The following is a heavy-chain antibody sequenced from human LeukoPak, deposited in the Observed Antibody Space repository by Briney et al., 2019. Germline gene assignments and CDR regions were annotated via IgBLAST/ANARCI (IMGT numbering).Heavy chain of an antibody. CDR3: ARDRGSYWDGGNDY. D-gene: IGHD1-26*01. CDR1: GFTFSSCG. Sequence: GRSLRLSCAASGFTFSSCGMHWVRQAPGKGLEWVAVIWYDGSNKYYADSVKGRFTISRDNSKNTLYLQMNSLRAEDTAVYYCARDRGSYWDGGNDYWGQGTLVTVSS. J-gene: IGHJ4*02. CDR2: IWYDGSNK. V-gene: IGHV3-33*01.